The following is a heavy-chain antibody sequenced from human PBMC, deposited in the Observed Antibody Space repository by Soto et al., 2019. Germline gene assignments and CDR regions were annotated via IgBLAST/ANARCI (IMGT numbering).Heavy chain of an antibody. Sequence: QVQLVQSGAEVKKPGSSVKVSCKASGGTFSDHAFSWVRQAPGQGLEWMGRIFPMFGTADYAQKFQGRLIITADDSTSTAYMELSSLRSEDTAVYYCARFQGLHFDYWGQGILVRVSS. J-gene: IGHJ4*02. V-gene: IGHV1-69*18. CDR2: IFPMFGTA. CDR1: GGTFSDHA. CDR3: ARFQGLHFDY.